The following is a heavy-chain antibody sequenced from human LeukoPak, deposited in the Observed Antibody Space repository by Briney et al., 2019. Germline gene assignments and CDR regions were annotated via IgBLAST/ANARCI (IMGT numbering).Heavy chain of an antibody. V-gene: IGHV3-53*05. J-gene: IGHJ3*02. CDR1: GFTVSSNY. CDR2: IYSGGRT. Sequence: GGSLRLSCAASGFTVSSNYMTWVRQAPGKGLEWVSVIYSGGRTYYADSVKSRFTISRDNSKNTLYLDMNSLRAEDTAVYYCASRSAGDYVNTFDIWGQGAMVTVSS. D-gene: IGHD4-17*01. CDR3: ASRSAGDYVNTFDI.